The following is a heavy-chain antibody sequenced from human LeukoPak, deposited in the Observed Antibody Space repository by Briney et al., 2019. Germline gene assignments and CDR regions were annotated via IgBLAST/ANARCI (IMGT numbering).Heavy chain of an antibody. V-gene: IGHV4-59*01. Sequence: SETLSLTCSVSGGSISSYYWSWIRQPPGKGLEWIGFIYSSGTTNYNPTLKSRVTISVDTSKKQFSLKMTSVTAADTAVYYCAREIGFKGWFDPWGQGTLVTVSS. CDR1: GGSISSYY. D-gene: IGHD2-15*01. CDR2: IYSSGTT. J-gene: IGHJ5*02. CDR3: AREIGFKGWFDP.